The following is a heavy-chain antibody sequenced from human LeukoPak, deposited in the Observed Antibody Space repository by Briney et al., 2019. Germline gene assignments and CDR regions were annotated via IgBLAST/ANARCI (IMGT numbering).Heavy chain of an antibody. Sequence: GGSLRLPCVASGFTFSSYWMHWVRQAPGKGLVWVSRIHSDGTGTSYADSVKGRFTISRDNAKNTLYLQMNSLRAEDTAVYYCARGSSVREDYWGQGTLVTVSS. D-gene: IGHD3-10*01. CDR3: ARGSSVREDY. V-gene: IGHV3-74*01. J-gene: IGHJ4*02. CDR1: GFTFSSYW. CDR2: IHSDGTGT.